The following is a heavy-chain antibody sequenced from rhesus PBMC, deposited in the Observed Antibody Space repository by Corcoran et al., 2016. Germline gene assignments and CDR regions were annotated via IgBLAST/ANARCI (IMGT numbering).Heavy chain of an antibody. CDR2: YIINGGGSK. Sequence: EVQLVESGGGLVQPGGSLRLSCAASGFTFSSYGMRWVRQAPGKGLEWVSYIINGGGSKANADSVKGRFTISRDNSKNTLSLQMNSWRAEDTAVYYCARDRVIVLVLLAPVDGLDSWGQGVVVTVSS. CDR3: ARDRVIVLVLLAPVDGLDS. CDR1: GFTFSSYG. J-gene: IGHJ6*01. D-gene: IGHD2-2*01. V-gene: IGHV3S5*01.